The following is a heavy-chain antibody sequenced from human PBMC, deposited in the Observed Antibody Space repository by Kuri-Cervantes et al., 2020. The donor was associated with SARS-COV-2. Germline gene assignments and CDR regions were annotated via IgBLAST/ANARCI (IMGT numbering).Heavy chain of an antibody. CDR1: GGSISSSSYY. V-gene: IGHV4-39*01. J-gene: IGHJ6*02. CDR2: IYYSGST. D-gene: IGHD2-2*01. CDR3: ARAVARGVPAALGLGLYYYYGMDV. Sequence: SETLSLTCTVSGGSISSSSYYWGWIRQPPGKGLEWIGSIYYSGSTYYNPSLKSRVTISVDTSKNQFSLKLSSVTAADTAVYYCARAVARGVPAALGLGLYYYYGMDVWGQGTTVTVSS.